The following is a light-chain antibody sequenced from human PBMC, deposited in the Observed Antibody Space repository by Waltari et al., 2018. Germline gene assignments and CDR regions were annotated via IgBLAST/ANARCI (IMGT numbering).Light chain of an antibody. CDR3: LLYMGGGIWL. CDR2: DTN. CDR1: SGSVSTSNY. V-gene: IGLV8-61*01. Sequence: TVVTQESSLSVSPGGAVTLTCGLTSGSVSTSNYTSWYQQTPGQAPRTLIYDTNIRPSGVPDRFSGSILGNKAVLTITGAQSDDESDYSCLLYMGGGIWLFGGGTRLTVL. J-gene: IGLJ2*01.